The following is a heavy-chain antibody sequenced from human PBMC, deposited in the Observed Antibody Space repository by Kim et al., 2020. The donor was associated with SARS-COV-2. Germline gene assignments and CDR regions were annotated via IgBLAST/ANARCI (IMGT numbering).Heavy chain of an antibody. D-gene: IGHD4-4*01. Sequence: SETLSLTCAVSGGSISSSNWWSWVRQPPGKGLEWIGEIYHSGSTNYNPSLKSRVTLSVDKSKNQFSLKLSSVTAADTAVYYCARFLMTTVTSDYYYYGMDVWGQGTTVTVSS. CDR1: GGSISSSNW. CDR3: ARFLMTTVTSDYYYYGMDV. CDR2: IYHSGST. V-gene: IGHV4-4*02. J-gene: IGHJ6*02.